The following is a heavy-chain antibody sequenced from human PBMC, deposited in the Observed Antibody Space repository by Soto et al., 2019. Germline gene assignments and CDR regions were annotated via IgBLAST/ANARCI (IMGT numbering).Heavy chain of an antibody. J-gene: IGHJ6*02. V-gene: IGHV1-8*01. D-gene: IGHD3-10*01. Sequence: QEQLEQTGAEVKKPGASVKVSCKASGYSFTKYDFNWVRQATGQGLEWLGWVNPISGNTENAQNFQGRVTLTVNTSTSTAFMELSSLRSGDTAIYYCATSRINMIRGVFYYGLDVWGHGTTVTVSS. CDR3: ATSRINMIRGVFYYGLDV. CDR2: VNPISGNT. CDR1: GYSFTKYD.